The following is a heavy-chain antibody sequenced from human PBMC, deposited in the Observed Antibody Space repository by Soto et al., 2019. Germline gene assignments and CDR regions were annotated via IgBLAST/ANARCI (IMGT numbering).Heavy chain of an antibody. D-gene: IGHD6-19*01. CDR1: GGSISGSY. V-gene: IGHV4-59*01. CDR2: VYYTGST. Sequence: SETLSLTCSVSGGSISGSYWSWIRQSPGKGLEWLGYVYYTGSTNYSPSLRSRVSISVDTSKNEFSLRLSSATAADTAVYFCARSVAVPGAHIDYWGQGTQVTVSS. J-gene: IGHJ4*02. CDR3: ARSVAVPGAHIDY.